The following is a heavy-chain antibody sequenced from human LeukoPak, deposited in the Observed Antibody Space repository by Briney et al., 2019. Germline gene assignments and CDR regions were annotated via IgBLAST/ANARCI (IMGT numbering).Heavy chain of an antibody. V-gene: IGHV1-18*01. CDR2: ISAYNGNT. CDR1: GYTFASYG. Sequence: ASVKVSCKASGYTFASYGIGWVRQAPGQGLEWMGWISAYNGNTNYAQKLQGRVTMTTDTSTSTAYMELRGLRSDDTAVYYCARLGIAAAGTGDWFDPWGQGTLVTVSS. CDR3: ARLGIAAAGTGDWFDP. D-gene: IGHD6-13*01. J-gene: IGHJ5*02.